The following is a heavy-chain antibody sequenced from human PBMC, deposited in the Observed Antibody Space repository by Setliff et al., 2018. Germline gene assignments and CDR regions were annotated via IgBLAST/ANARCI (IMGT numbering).Heavy chain of an antibody. J-gene: IGHJ5*02. Sequence: GGSLRLSCAASGFTFSSFWMAWVRQSPGRGLEWVANINQDGSGKFYVDSVRGRFTISRDNAKNTLYLHMNNLRDEDTAVFYCVPGRGSWGQGALVTVSS. D-gene: IGHD6-25*01. CDR1: GFTFSSFW. CDR2: INQDGSGK. CDR3: VPGRGS. V-gene: IGHV3-7*01.